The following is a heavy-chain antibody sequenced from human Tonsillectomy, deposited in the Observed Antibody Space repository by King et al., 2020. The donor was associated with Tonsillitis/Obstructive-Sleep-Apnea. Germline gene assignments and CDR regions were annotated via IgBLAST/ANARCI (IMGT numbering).Heavy chain of an antibody. CDR2: TYYSGST. J-gene: IGHJ6*03. CDR1: GGSISSYY. Sequence: VQLQESGPGLVKPSETLSLTCTVSGGSISSYYWSWIRQPPGKGLEWIGYTYYSGSTNYNPSLKSRVTISVDTSKNQFSLKLSSVTAADTAVYYCASKESKTVDYYYMDVWGKGTTVTVSS. CDR3: ASKESKTVDYYYMDV. D-gene: IGHD1-14*01. V-gene: IGHV4-59*01.